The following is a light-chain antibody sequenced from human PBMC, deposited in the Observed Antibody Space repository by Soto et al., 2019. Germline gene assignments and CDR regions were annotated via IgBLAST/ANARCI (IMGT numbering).Light chain of an antibody. CDR1: QSVSSW. V-gene: IGKV1-5*03. CDR3: QHYINYPYS. J-gene: IGKJ2*03. CDR2: KAS. Sequence: DIQMTQSPSTLSASVGDSVTITCRASQSVSSWLAWYQQKPGKAPKLLIYKASNLENGVPSRFSGIGSGTEFTLTISSLQPDDFATYYCQHYINYPYSFGQGTQLEIK.